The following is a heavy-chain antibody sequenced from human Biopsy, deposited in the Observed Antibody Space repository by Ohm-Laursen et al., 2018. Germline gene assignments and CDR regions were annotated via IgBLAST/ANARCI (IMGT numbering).Heavy chain of an antibody. J-gene: IGHJ4*02. CDR1: GFTLNKHG. D-gene: IGHD5-18*01. CDR3: ARDPRDTALGIFDY. Sequence: SLRLSCSASGFTLNKHGMHWVRQAPGKGLEWVAVIWFDETNKHYADSVKGRFTISRDNSKNMLYLQMNTLRDAGTAVYYCARDPRDTALGIFDYWGLGTLVTVSS. V-gene: IGHV3-33*01. CDR2: IWFDETNK.